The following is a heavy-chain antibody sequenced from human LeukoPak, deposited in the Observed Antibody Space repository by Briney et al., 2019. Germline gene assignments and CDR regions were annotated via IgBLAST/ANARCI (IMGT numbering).Heavy chain of an antibody. CDR2: ISAYNGNT. Sequence: ASVKVSCKASGYAFTSYGIRWVREAPGQGLEWMEWISAYNGNTNYAQKLQGRVTMTTDTSTSTAYMELRSLRSDDTAVYYCARGGARVVGAPGDVWGKGTTVTVSS. D-gene: IGHD1-26*01. CDR3: ARGGARVVGAPGDV. J-gene: IGHJ6*04. V-gene: IGHV1-18*01. CDR1: GYAFTSYG.